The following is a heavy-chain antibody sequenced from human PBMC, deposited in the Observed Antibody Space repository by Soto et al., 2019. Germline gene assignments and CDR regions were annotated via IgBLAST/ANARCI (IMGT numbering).Heavy chain of an antibody. J-gene: IGHJ6*02. D-gene: IGHD6-19*01. CDR1: GDTYSSYA. V-gene: IGHV1-69*13. CDR3: AAYGYSSGNYYYGMDV. CDR2: IIPIFGTA. Sequence: SVKVYCNASGDTYSSYAIILVRQEKGQGLEWMGGIIPIFGTANYAQKFQGRVTITADESTSTAYMELSSLRSEDTAVYYCAAYGYSSGNYYYGMDVWGQGTTVTVSS.